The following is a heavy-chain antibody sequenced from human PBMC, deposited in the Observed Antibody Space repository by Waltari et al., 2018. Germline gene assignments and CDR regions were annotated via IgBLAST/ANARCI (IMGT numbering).Heavy chain of an antibody. Sequence: QVQLVESGGGVVQPGRSLRLPCAASGFTFSSYGMHWVRQAPGKGLEWVAVIWDDGSNKYYADSVKGRFTISRDNSKNTLYLQMNSLRAEDTAVYYCARDRDILTGSNWFDPWGQGTLVTVSS. CDR3: ARDRDILTGSNWFDP. J-gene: IGHJ5*02. CDR2: IWDDGSNK. V-gene: IGHV3-33*01. CDR1: GFTFSSYG. D-gene: IGHD3-9*01.